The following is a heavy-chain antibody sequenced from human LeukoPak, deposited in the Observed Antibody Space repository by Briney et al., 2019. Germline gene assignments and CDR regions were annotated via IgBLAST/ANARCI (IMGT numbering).Heavy chain of an antibody. CDR3: AKAFYSSGNSFLIDH. CDR1: GFTFSTYG. Sequence: PGRSLRLSCAASGFTFSTYGMHWVRQTPDKGLEWVAVISDNGSNKYYADSVKGRFTISRDNSKDTLYLQMNSLRPEDTAVYYCAKAFYSSGNSFLIDHWGQGTLVTVSS. D-gene: IGHD3-22*01. J-gene: IGHJ4*02. CDR2: ISDNGSNK. V-gene: IGHV3-30*18.